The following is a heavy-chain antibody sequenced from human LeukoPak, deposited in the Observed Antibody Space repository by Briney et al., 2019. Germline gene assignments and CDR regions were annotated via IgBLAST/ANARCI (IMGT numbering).Heavy chain of an antibody. V-gene: IGHV4-34*01. J-gene: IGHJ4*02. CDR1: GGSFSGYD. CDR3: ARGRQLWSIYYFDY. CDR2: INHSGST. Sequence: SETLSLTCAVYGGSFSGYDCSWIRQPPGKGLEWIGEINHSGSTNYNPSLKSRVTISVDTSKNQFSLKLSSVTAADTAAYYCARGRQLWSIYYFDYWGQGTLVTVSS. D-gene: IGHD5-18*01.